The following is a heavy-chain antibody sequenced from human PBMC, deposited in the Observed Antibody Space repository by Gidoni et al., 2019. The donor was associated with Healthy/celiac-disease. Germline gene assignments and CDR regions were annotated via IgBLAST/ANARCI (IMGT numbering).Heavy chain of an antibody. V-gene: IGHV3-74*01. J-gene: IGHJ4*02. D-gene: IGHD1-26*01. CDR3: ARAEASEPIDY. CDR1: GFTFSSYW. CDR2: INSDGSST. Sequence: EVQLVESGGGLVQPGGSLRLSCATSGFTFSSYWMHCVRQAPGKGLVWVSRINSDGSSTSYADSVKGRFTISRDNAKNTLYLQMNSLRAEDTAVYYCARAEASEPIDYWGQGTLVTVSS.